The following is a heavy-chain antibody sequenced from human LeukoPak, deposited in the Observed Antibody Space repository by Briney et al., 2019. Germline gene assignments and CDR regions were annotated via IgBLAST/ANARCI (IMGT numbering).Heavy chain of an antibody. CDR2: ISSSSSYI. Sequence: GGSLRLSSAASGFTFSSYSMNWVRQAPGKGLEWVSSISSSSSYIYYADSVKGRFTISRDNAKNSLYLQMNSLRAEDTAVYYCARGDDILTGYYHFDYWGQGTLVTVSS. V-gene: IGHV3-21*01. CDR3: ARGDDILTGYYHFDY. J-gene: IGHJ4*02. D-gene: IGHD3-9*01. CDR1: GFTFSSYS.